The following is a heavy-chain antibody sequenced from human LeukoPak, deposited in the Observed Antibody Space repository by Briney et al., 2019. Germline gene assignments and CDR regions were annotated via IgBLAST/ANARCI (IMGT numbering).Heavy chain of an antibody. CDR1: GYSFTSYY. V-gene: IGHV1-46*01. Sequence: ASVKVSCKASGYSFTSYYMHWVRQAPGQGLEWMGMINPSGGGTSCAQKLQGRVTMTTDTSTSTAYMELRSLRSDDTAVYYCARALFYYGSGRSWFDPWGQGTLVTVSS. CDR3: ARALFYYGSGRSWFDP. J-gene: IGHJ5*02. D-gene: IGHD3-10*01. CDR2: INPSGGGT.